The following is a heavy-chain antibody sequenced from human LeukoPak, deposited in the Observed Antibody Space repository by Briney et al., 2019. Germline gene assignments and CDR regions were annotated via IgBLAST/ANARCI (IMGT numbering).Heavy chain of an antibody. D-gene: IGHD3-10*01. Sequence: ASVKVSCKASGYTFNGYYMHWVRQAPGQGLEWMGRINPNSGGTNYAQKFQGRVTMTRDTSISTAYMELSRLRSDAAAVYYWARDLRFGGAYWGQGTLVTVSS. CDR2: INPNSGGT. CDR3: ARDLRFGGAY. CDR1: GYTFNGYY. J-gene: IGHJ4*02. V-gene: IGHV1-2*06.